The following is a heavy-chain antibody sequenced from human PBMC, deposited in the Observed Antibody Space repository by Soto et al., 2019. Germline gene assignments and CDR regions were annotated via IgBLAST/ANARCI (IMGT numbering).Heavy chain of an antibody. J-gene: IGHJ5*02. CDR2: IIPIFGTA. D-gene: IGHD6-19*01. Sequence: SVKVSCKASGGTFSSYAISWVRQAPGQGLEWMGGIIPIFGTANYAQKFQGRVTITADESTSTAYMELSSLRSEDTAVYYCARDPGYSSGWYFGFDPWGQGTLVTVSS. V-gene: IGHV1-69*13. CDR3: ARDPGYSSGWYFGFDP. CDR1: GGTFSSYA.